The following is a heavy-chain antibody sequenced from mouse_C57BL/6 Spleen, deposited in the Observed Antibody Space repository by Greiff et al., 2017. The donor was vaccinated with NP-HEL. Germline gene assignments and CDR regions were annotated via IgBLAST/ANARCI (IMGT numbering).Heavy chain of an antibody. CDR2: ISSGSSTI. V-gene: IGHV5-17*01. D-gene: IGHD1-1*01. Sequence: EVKLMESGGGLVKPGGSLKLSCAASGFTFSDYGMHWVRQAPEKGLEWVAYISSGSSTIYYADTVKGRFTISRDNAKNTLFLQMTSLRSEDTAMYYCARRDYYGSSGYWYFDVWGTGTTVTASS. CDR3: ARRDYYGSSGYWYFDV. J-gene: IGHJ1*03. CDR1: GFTFSDYG.